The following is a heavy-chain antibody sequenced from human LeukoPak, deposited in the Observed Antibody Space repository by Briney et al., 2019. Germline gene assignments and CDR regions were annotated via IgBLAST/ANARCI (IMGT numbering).Heavy chain of an antibody. CDR1: GFTFSSYG. D-gene: IGHD5-18*01. CDR3: ARDLYSSPFWFFDL. V-gene: IGHV3-23*01. J-gene: IGHJ2*01. CDR2: ISGSGSST. Sequence: PGGSLRLSCAASGFTFSSYGMSWVRQAPGKGLEWVSAISGSGSSTYYADSVKGRFTISRDNSKNTLYLQMNSLRAEDTAVYYCARDLYSSPFWFFDLWGRGTLVTVSS.